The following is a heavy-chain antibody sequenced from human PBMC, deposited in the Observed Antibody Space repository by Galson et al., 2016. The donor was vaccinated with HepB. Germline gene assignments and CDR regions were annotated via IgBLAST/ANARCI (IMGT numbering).Heavy chain of an antibody. J-gene: IGHJ3*02. CDR1: GGTFSTFT. V-gene: IGHV1-69*06. Sequence: CKVSGGTFSTFTINWVRQAPGQGLEWMGAIIPLLGTTSHSQKFQGRLTITADRSTNTAYMELSSLRSEDTAVYYCAKAGRGDDLGVNHDGLDMWGQGSVVSVSS. CDR2: IIPLLGTT. CDR3: AKAGRGDDLGVNHDGLDM. D-gene: IGHD2-21*02.